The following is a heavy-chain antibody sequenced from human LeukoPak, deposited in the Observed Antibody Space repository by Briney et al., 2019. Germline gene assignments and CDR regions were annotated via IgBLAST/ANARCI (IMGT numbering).Heavy chain of an antibody. Sequence: GVSLQISSKGSGFGFTSYWIGWVRPMPGKGLEWMGIIYPGDSDTRYSPSFQGQVTISADKSISTAYLQWSSLKASDTAMYYCARLTTVQKPDDAFDIWGQGTMVTVSS. V-gene: IGHV5-51*01. D-gene: IGHD4-17*01. CDR3: ARLTTVQKPDDAFDI. CDR2: IYPGDSDT. J-gene: IGHJ3*02. CDR1: GFGFTSYW.